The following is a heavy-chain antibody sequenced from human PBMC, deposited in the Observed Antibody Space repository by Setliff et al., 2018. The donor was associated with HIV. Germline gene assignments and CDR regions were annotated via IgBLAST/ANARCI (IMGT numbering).Heavy chain of an antibody. D-gene: IGHD3-10*01. CDR3: ARGLDYGSGSSSYQRDSHSFSH. V-gene: IGHV4-4*09. CDR1: GGSISSYY. Sequence: SETLSLTCTVSGGSISSYYWSWIRQPPGKGLEWIGYIYTSGSTNYNPSLKSRVTISVDTSKNQFTLKLSSVTAADTAVYYCARGLDYGSGSSSYQRDSHSFSHWAQGTLVTVPQ. CDR2: IYTSGST. J-gene: IGHJ4*02.